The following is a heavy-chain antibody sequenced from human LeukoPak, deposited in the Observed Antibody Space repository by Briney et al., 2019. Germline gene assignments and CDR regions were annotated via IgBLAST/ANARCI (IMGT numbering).Heavy chain of an antibody. CDR1: GFTFSSYA. D-gene: IGHD3-16*01. CDR3: TKIAFSSIHYDY. V-gene: IGHV3-23*01. J-gene: IGHJ4*02. CDR2: ISGSGGST. Sequence: GGSLRLSCAASGFTFSSYAMSWVRQAPGKGLEWVSAISGSGGSTYCADSVKGRFTISRDNSKNTLYLQMNSLRAEDTAVYYCTKIAFSSIHYDYWGQGTLVTVSS.